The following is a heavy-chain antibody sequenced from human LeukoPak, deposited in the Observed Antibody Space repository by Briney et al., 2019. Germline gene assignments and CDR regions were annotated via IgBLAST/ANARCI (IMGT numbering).Heavy chain of an antibody. D-gene: IGHD6-13*01. CDR1: GFTFRDYY. CDR3: ARGQVRWYVYYCYGMDV. V-gene: IGHV3-11*01. Sequence: GGSLRLSCAASGFTFRDYYMYWIRQAPGKGLEWVSYISSSGSTIYYADSVKGRFTISRDNAKNSLYLQMNSLRAEDTAVYYCARGQVRWYVYYCYGMDVWGQGTTVTVSS. CDR2: ISSSGSTI. J-gene: IGHJ6*02.